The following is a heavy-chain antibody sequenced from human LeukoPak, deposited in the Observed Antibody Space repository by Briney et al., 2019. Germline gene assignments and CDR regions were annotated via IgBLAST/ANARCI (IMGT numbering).Heavy chain of an antibody. V-gene: IGHV3-30*02. Sequence: GGSLRLSCAASGFTFSSYGMHWVRQAPGKGLEWVAFIRYDGSDKYYADSVKGRFTVSRDNSKNTLYLQMNSLRAEDTAVYYCARDRRTKSPDAFDIWGQGTMVTVSS. D-gene: IGHD1/OR15-1a*01. CDR3: ARDRRTKSPDAFDI. CDR1: GFTFSSYG. J-gene: IGHJ3*02. CDR2: IRYDGSDK.